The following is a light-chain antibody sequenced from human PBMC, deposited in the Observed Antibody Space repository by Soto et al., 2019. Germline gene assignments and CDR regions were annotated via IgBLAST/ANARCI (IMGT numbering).Light chain of an antibody. CDR2: SND. CDR3: AAWDDTLKRYV. CDR1: SSNIGNNP. Sequence: QSVLAQPPSASGTPGQRVTISCSGSSSNIGNNPVHWYQQLPGTAPKLLIYSNDQRPSGVPGRFSGSKSGTSASLAISGLQSEDESDYYCAAWDDTLKRYVFGTGTKLTVL. V-gene: IGLV1-44*01. J-gene: IGLJ1*01.